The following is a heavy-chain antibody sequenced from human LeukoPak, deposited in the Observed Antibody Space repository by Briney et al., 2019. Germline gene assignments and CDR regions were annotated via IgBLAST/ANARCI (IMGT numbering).Heavy chain of an antibody. V-gene: IGHV1-24*01. CDR1: GYTLTELS. Sequence: ASVKVSCKVSGYTLTELSMHWVRQAPGKGLEWMGGFDPEDGETIYAQKFQGRVTMTEDTSTDTAYMELSSLRSEDTAVYYCATEPPTPYYDFWSGLRPPGSPMDVWGKGTTVTVSS. J-gene: IGHJ6*03. CDR3: ATEPPTPYYDFWSGLRPPGSPMDV. CDR2: FDPEDGET. D-gene: IGHD3-3*01.